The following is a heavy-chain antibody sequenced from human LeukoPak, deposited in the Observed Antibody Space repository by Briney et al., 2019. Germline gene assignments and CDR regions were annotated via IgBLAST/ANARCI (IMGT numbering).Heavy chain of an antibody. Sequence: GGSLRLSCAASGFTFSSYGMHWVRQAPGKGLEWVAFILYDGSNKYYADSVKGRFTISRDNSKNTLYLQMNSLRAEDTAVYYCAKKPGGPYSYGYESGDPWGQGTLVTVSS. V-gene: IGHV3-30*02. D-gene: IGHD5-18*01. CDR1: GFTFSSYG. J-gene: IGHJ5*02. CDR2: ILYDGSNK. CDR3: AKKPGGPYSYGYESGDP.